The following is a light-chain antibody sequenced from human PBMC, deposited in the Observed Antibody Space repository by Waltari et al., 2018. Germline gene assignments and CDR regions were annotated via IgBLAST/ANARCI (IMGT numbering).Light chain of an antibody. J-gene: IGLJ3*02. V-gene: IGLV2-14*01. CDR2: DVS. Sequence: QSALPHPPSVSGSPGPSLTISFTGTISDVGFFNYVSWYQQHPGKAPNLMIYDVSERPSGVSNRFSGSKSGNTASLTISGLQAEDEADYYCSSDAGSSSWVFGGGTKLTVL. CDR1: ISDVGFFNY. CDR3: SSDAGSSSWV.